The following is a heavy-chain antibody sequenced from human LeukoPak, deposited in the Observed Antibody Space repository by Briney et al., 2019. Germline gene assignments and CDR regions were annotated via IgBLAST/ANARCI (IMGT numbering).Heavy chain of an antibody. Sequence: PGGSLRLSCAASGFTFSSYSMIWVRQAPGKGLEWVSAISGSGGSTYYADSVKGRFTISRDNSKNTLYLQMNSLRAEDTAVYYCAKGDIVVVVAAYYMDVWGKGTTVTVSS. CDR2: ISGSGGST. CDR3: AKGDIVVVVAAYYMDV. CDR1: GFTFSSYS. D-gene: IGHD2-15*01. V-gene: IGHV3-23*01. J-gene: IGHJ6*03.